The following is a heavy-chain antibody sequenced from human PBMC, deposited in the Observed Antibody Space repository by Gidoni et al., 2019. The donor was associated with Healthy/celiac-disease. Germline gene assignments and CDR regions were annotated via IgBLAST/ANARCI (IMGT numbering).Heavy chain of an antibody. V-gene: IGHV4-39*07. Sequence: QLQLQESGPRLVKPSETLSLTCTVPGGSISSSSYSWGWIRQPPGKGLEWIGSIYYSGSTYYNPCLKSRVTISVDTAKNQFSLKLSSVTAADTAVYYCASYGDYLEDFQHWGQGTLVTVSS. CDR2: IYYSGST. D-gene: IGHD4-17*01. CDR1: GGSISSSSYS. J-gene: IGHJ1*01. CDR3: ASYGDYLEDFQH.